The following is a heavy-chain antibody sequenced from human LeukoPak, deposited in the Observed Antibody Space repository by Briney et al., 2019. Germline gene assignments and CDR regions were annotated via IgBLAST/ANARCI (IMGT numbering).Heavy chain of an antibody. V-gene: IGHV3-66*01. CDR1: GFTVSSNY. Sequence: GGSLRLSCAASGFTVSSNYMNWVRQAPGKGLEWVSVIYSGGSTYYANSVKGRFTISRDNSKNTLYLQMNSLRVEDTAVYYCARESGSGNRVFDYWGQGTLVTVSS. CDR3: ARESGSGNRVFDY. CDR2: IYSGGST. D-gene: IGHD3-10*01. J-gene: IGHJ4*02.